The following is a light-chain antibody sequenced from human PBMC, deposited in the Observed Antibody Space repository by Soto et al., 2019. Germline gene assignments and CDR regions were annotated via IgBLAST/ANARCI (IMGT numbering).Light chain of an antibody. V-gene: IGLV2-8*01. CDR3: SSYGGNNNWV. CDR1: SSDVGGYNY. J-gene: IGLJ3*02. CDR2: EVN. Sequence: QSALTQPPSASGSPGQSVTISCTGTSSDVGGYNYVSWYQQHPGKAPKLMIYEVNKRPSGVPDRFSGSKSGNTASLTVSGLQAEDEGDYYCSSYGGNNNWVFGGRTKLTVL.